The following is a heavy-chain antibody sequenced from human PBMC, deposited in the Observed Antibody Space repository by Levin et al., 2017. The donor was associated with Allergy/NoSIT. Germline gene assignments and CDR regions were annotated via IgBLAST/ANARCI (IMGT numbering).Heavy chain of an antibody. CDR2: IYYTGRT. CDR3: AKVLSAISAAGPEK. J-gene: IGHJ4*02. Sequence: SETLSLTCTVSGGSISTSSYHWGWVRQPPGKGLEWIGNIYYTGRTSYNPSLKSRVSISIDTSKKQFFLKLNSVTAADTAVYYCAKVLSAISAAGPEKWGQGTLVTVSA. V-gene: IGHV4-39*07. CDR1: GGSISTSSYH. D-gene: IGHD6-25*01.